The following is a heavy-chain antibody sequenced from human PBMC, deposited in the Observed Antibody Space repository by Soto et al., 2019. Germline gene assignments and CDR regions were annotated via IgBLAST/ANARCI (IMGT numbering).Heavy chain of an antibody. Sequence: LSETLSLTCTVSGDSRSRYYWSWVRQSAGKGLEWIGRIYISGSTTYNPSLQSRVTMSLDTSKNQLSLKLNSVTAADTAVYYCAGDSVAGAMDVWGQGTTVTVSS. J-gene: IGHJ6*02. D-gene: IGHD6-19*01. V-gene: IGHV4-4*07. CDR3: AGDSVAGAMDV. CDR2: IYISGST. CDR1: GDSRSRYY.